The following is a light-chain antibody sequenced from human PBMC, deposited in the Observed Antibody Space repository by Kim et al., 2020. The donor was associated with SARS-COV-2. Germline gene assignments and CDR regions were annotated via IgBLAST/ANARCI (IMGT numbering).Light chain of an antibody. J-gene: IGKJ2*01. V-gene: IGKV4-1*01. CDR3: QQYYSTPYT. CDR1: QSVLYSSNNKSY. CDR2: WAS. Sequence: RANINCKSSQSVLYSSNNKSYLGWYQQKPGPPPKLLIYWASTRESGVPDRFSGSGSGTDFTLTISSLQAEDVAVYYCQQYYSTPYTFGQGTKLEIK.